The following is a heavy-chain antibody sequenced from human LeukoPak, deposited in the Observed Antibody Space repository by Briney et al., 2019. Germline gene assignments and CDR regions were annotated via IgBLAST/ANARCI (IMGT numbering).Heavy chain of an antibody. Sequence: PSETLSLTCAVYGGSFSGYYWSWIRQPPGKGLEWIGEINHSGSTNYNPSLKSRVTISVDTSKNQFSLKLSSVTTADTAVYYCARHHGGSYYGYFDYWGQGTLVTVSS. CDR2: INHSGST. J-gene: IGHJ4*02. CDR3: ARHHGGSYYGYFDY. D-gene: IGHD1-26*01. CDR1: GGSFSGYY. V-gene: IGHV4-34*01.